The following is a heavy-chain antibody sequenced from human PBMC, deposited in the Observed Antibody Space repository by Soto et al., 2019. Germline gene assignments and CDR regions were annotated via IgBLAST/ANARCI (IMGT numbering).Heavy chain of an antibody. J-gene: IGHJ6*02. Sequence: QVQLVQSGAEVKKPGSSVKVSCKASGGTFSSYAISWVRQAPGQGLEWMGGIIPIFGTANYAQKFQGRVTITADESTSTAYMELSSLRSEDTAVYYCAVATTVMGPVDYYYGMDVWGQGTTVTVSS. CDR1: GGTFSSYA. V-gene: IGHV1-69*01. D-gene: IGHD4-17*01. CDR3: AVATTVMGPVDYYYGMDV. CDR2: IIPIFGTA.